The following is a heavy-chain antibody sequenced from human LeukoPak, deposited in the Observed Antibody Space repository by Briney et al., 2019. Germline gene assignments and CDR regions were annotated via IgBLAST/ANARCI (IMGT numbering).Heavy chain of an antibody. Sequence: ASVKVSCKASGGTFSSYAISWVRQAPGQGLEWMGGIIPIFGTANYAQKFQGRGTITADESTSPAYMELSSLRSEDTAVYYCARGLPAALKWWFPSPVGNYYYYMDVWGKGTTVTVSS. CDR3: ARGLPAALKWWFPSPVGNYYYYMDV. CDR1: GGTFSSYA. CDR2: IIPIFGTA. D-gene: IGHD2-15*01. J-gene: IGHJ6*03. V-gene: IGHV1-69*13.